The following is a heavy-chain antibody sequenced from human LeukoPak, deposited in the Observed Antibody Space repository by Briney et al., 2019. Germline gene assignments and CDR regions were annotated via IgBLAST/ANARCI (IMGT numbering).Heavy chain of an antibody. CDR2: IYYSGNT. Sequence: PSETLSLTCTVSGGSISSYYWSWIRQPPGKGLEWIGYIYYSGNTNYNPSLKSRVTISIDTSKNQFSLKLSSVTAADTAVCYCARVGSGSFDYWGQGTLVTVSS. CDR1: GGSISSYY. CDR3: ARVGSGSFDY. V-gene: IGHV4-59*01. J-gene: IGHJ4*02. D-gene: IGHD1-26*01.